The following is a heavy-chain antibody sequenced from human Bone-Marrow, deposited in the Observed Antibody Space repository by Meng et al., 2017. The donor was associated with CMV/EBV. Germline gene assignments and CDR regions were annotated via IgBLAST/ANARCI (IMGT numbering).Heavy chain of an antibody. V-gene: IGHV1-46*01. CDR3: ARDPSEPSNYDFFPRAFDY. CDR1: GYTFTSYY. J-gene: IGHJ4*02. CDR2: INPSGGST. D-gene: IGHD3-3*01. Sequence: ASVKVSCKASGYTFTSYYMHWVRQAPGQGLEWMGIINPSGGSTSYAQKFQGRVTMTRDTSTSTVYMELSSLRSEDTAVYYCARDPSEPSNYDFFPRAFDYWCQGTLVTVS.